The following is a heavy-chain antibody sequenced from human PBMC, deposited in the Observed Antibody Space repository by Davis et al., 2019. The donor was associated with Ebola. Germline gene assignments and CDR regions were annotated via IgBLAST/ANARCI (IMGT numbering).Heavy chain of an antibody. J-gene: IGHJ6*02. V-gene: IGHV1-69*04. CDR3: ASQVGP. Sequence: AASVKVSCKASGGTFSSYAISWVRQAPGQGLEWMGRIIPILGIANYAQKFQGRVTITRDTSASTAYMELSSLRSEDTAVYYCASQVGPWGQGTTVTVSS. CDR2: IIPILGIA. CDR1: GGTFSSYA.